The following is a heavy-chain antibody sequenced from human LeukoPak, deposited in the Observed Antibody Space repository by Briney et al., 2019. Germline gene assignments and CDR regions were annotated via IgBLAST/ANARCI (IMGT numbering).Heavy chain of an antibody. D-gene: IGHD1-1*01. CDR1: GLTLSNYE. Sequence: EGSLRLSRAGSGLTLSNYEKNWFRQAPGKGLEWVSYISSSGSAVYYADSVRGRFTISRDNAKNSLYLQMNSLRAEDTAVYYCSRRFASGKKFDYWGQGTLVTVSS. J-gene: IGHJ4*02. CDR2: ISSSGSAV. V-gene: IGHV3-48*03. CDR3: SRRFASGKKFDY.